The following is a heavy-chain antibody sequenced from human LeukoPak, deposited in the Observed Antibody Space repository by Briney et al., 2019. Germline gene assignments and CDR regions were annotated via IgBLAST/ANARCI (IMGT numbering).Heavy chain of an antibody. J-gene: IGHJ6*02. CDR1: GYTFTGYY. CDR2: INPNSGGT. Sequence: ASVKVSCKASGYTFTGYYMHWVRQAPGQGLEWMGWINPNSGGTNYAQKFQGRVTMTRDTSISTAYMELSRLRSDDTAVYYCARHGSYSRYYYYGMDVWGQGTTVTVSS. CDR3: ARHGSYSRYYYYGMDV. D-gene: IGHD1-26*01. V-gene: IGHV1-2*02.